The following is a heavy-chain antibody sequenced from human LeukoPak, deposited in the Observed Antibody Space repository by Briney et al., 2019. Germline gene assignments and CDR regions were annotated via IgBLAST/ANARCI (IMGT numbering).Heavy chain of an antibody. V-gene: IGHV1-24*01. D-gene: IGHD6-13*01. CDR1: GYTLTELS. CDR3: ARDYSSSWYGSNRFDP. J-gene: IGHJ5*02. CDR2: FDPEDGET. Sequence: ASVKVSCKVSGYTLTELSMHWVRQAPGKGLEWMGGFDPEDGETIYAQKFQGRVTMTRDTSISTAYMELSRLRSDDTAVYYCARDYSSSWYGSNRFDPWGQGTLVTVSS.